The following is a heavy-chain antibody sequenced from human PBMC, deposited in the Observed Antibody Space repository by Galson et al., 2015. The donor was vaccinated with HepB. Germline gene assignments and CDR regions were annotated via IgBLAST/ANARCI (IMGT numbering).Heavy chain of an antibody. CDR1: GFTFSGSA. CDR3: TSLSDGFGESLGV. J-gene: IGHJ6*02. Sequence: SLRLSCAASGFTFSGSAMHWVRQASGKGLEWVGRIRSKANSYATAYAASVKGRFTISRDDSKNTAYLQMNSLKTEDTAVYYCTSLSDGFGESLGVWGQGTTVTVSS. V-gene: IGHV3-73*01. D-gene: IGHD3-10*01. CDR2: IRSKANSYAT.